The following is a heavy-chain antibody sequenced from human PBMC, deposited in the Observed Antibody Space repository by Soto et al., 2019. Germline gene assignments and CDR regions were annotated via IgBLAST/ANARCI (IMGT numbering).Heavy chain of an antibody. V-gene: IGHV1-3*01. CDR2: INAGNGNT. J-gene: IGHJ6*02. D-gene: IGHD1-7*01. Sequence: ASVTVSCQPSGYGFTIDAMHWGRQAPGQRLEWMGWINAGNGNTKYSQKFQGRVTITRDTSASTAYMELSSLRSEDTAVYYCDAGGTLYYYYTGMDVWGQGTTVTVSS. CDR3: DAGGTLYYYYTGMDV. CDR1: GYGFTIDA.